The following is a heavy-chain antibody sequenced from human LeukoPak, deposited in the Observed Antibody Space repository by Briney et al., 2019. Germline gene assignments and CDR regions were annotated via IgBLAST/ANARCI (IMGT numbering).Heavy chain of an antibody. CDR2: IFYSGST. V-gene: IGHV4-39*07. Sequence: SETLSLTCTVSGGSISTSSYYWGWVRQPPGKGLEWIGNIFYSGSTYYSPSLKSRVTISLDTPRNQFSLKLNSVTAADTAVYYCARHSQEQQLVGEYFQHWGQGTLVTVSS. J-gene: IGHJ1*01. D-gene: IGHD6-13*01. CDR3: ARHSQEQQLVGEYFQH. CDR1: GGSISTSSYY.